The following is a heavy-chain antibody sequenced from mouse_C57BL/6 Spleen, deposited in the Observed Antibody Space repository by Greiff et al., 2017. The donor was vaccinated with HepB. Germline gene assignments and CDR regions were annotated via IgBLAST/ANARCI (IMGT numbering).Heavy chain of an antibody. V-gene: IGHV1-61*01. CDR2: IYPSDSET. CDR3: ARRGGGHWYFDV. D-gene: IGHD1-1*02. J-gene: IGHJ1*03. CDR1: GYTFTSYW. Sequence: QVQLKQPGAELVRPGSSVKLSCKASGYTFTSYWMDWVKQRPGQGLEWIGNIYPSDSETHYNQKFKDKATLTVDKSSSPAYLQLSSLTSEDSAVSYCARRGGGHWYFDVWGTGTTVTVSS.